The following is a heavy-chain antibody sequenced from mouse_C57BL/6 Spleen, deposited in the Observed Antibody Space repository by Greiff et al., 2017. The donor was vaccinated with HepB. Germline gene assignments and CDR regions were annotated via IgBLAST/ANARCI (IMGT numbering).Heavy chain of an antibody. CDR2: IYPGNSDT. V-gene: IGHV1-5*01. Sequence: VHVKQSGTVLARPGASVKMSCKTSGYTFTSYWMHWVKQRPGQGLEWIGAIYPGNSDTSYNQKFKGKAKLTAVTSASTAYMELSSLTNEDSAVYYCTRSRYYGSSWFAYWGQGTLVTVSA. CDR3: TRSRYYGSSWFAY. CDR1: GYTFTSYW. J-gene: IGHJ3*01. D-gene: IGHD1-1*01.